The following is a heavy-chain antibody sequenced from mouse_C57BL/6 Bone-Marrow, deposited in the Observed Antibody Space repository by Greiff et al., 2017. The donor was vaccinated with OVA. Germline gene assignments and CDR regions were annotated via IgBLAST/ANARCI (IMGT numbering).Heavy chain of an antibody. CDR1: GFTFSDYY. Sequence: EVQLVESGGGLVQPGGSLKLSCAASGFTFSDYYMYWVRQTPEKRLEWVAYISNGGGSTYYPDTVKGRFTISRDNAKNTLYLQMSRLQSEDTAMYYCARHEYDAYFGGLDYWGQGTTLTVSS. V-gene: IGHV5-12*01. D-gene: IGHD2-3*01. CDR3: ARHEYDAYFGGLDY. CDR2: ISNGGGST. J-gene: IGHJ2*01.